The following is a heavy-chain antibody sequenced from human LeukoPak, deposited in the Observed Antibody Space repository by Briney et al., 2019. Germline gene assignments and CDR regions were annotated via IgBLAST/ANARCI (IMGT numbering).Heavy chain of an antibody. CDR2: IIPIFGTA. D-gene: IGHD3-3*01. CDR1: GGTFSSYA. V-gene: IGHV1-69*01. Sequence: SVKVSCKASGGTFSSYAISWVRQAPGQGLEWMGGIIPIFGTANYAQKFQGRVTITADESTSTAYMELSSLRSEDTAVYYCARGDGYYDFWSGYYNAFDIWGQGTMVTVSS. J-gene: IGHJ3*02. CDR3: ARGDGYYDFWSGYYNAFDI.